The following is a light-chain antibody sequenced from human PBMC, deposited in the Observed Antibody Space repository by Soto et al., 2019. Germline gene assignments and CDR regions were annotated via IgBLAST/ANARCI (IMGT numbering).Light chain of an antibody. V-gene: IGKV3-15*01. CDR2: GAS. CDR1: QTVSSSY. Sequence: EIVLTQSPGTVSLSPGERATLSCRASQTVSSSYLAWYQQKPGQAPRLLIYGASTRATGISARFSGGGSGTEFTLTLSSLQSEDFALYFCQQYEKWPPSITFGQGTRLEIK. J-gene: IGKJ5*01. CDR3: QQYEKWPPSIT.